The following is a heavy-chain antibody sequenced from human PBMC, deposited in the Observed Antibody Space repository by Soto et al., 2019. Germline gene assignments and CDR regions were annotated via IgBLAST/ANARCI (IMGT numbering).Heavy chain of an antibody. CDR2: IIPIFGTA. J-gene: IGHJ6*02. D-gene: IGHD3-3*01. V-gene: IGHV1-69*13. CDR1: GGTFSSYA. CDR3: ARDSRRRLVSERLGVVHYYYYCMDF. Sequence: GASVKVSCKASGGTFSSYAISWVRQAPGQGLEWMGGIIPIFGTANYAQKFQGRVTITADESTSTAYMELSSLRSEDTAVYYCARDSRRRLVSERLGVVHYYYYCMDFWGQGTTVTVSS.